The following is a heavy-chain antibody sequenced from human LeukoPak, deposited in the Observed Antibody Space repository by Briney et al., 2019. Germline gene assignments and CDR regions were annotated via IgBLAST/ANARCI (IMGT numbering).Heavy chain of an antibody. CDR1: GGSISSYY. CDR2: IYYSGST. CDR3: ARDQTITYYDILTGSSGMDV. Sequence: SETLSLTCTVSGGSISSYYWSWIRQPPGKGLEWIGYIYYSGSTNYNPSLKSRVTISVDTSKNQFSLKLSSVTAADTAVYYCARDQTITYYDILTGSSGMDVWGQGTTVTVSS. V-gene: IGHV4-59*01. J-gene: IGHJ6*02. D-gene: IGHD3-9*01.